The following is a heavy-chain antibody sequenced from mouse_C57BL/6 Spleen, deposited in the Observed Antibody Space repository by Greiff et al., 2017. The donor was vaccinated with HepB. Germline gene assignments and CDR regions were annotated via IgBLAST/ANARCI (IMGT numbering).Heavy chain of an antibody. V-gene: IGHV1-81*01. D-gene: IGHD2-4*01. CDR1: GYTFTSYG. J-gene: IGHJ3*01. Sequence: VQLQQSGAELARPGASVKLSCKASGYTFTSYGISWVKQRTGQGLEWIGEIYPRSGNTYYNEKFKGKATLTADKSSSTAYMELRSLTSEDSAVYFCASRIYYDYDGGFAYWGQGTLVTVSA. CDR3: ASRIYYDYDGGFAY. CDR2: IYPRSGNT.